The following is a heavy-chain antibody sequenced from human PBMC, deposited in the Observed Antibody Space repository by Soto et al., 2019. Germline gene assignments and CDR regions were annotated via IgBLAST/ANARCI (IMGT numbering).Heavy chain of an antibody. Sequence: TSETLSLTCTVSGGSISSGGYYWSWIRQHPGKGLEWIGYIYYSGSTYYNPSLKSRVTISVDTSKNQFSLKLSSVTAADTAVYYCARDYRYSDYYYYGMDVWGQGTTVTVSS. CDR3: ARDYRYSDYYYYGMDV. CDR1: GGSISSGGYY. D-gene: IGHD2-15*01. J-gene: IGHJ6*02. V-gene: IGHV4-31*03. CDR2: IYYSGST.